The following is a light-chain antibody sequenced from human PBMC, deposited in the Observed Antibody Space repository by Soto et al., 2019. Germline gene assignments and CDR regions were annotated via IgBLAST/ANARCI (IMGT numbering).Light chain of an antibody. CDR3: TSYTADTTIM. Sequence: QSVLTQPASVSGSPGQSITISCSGTSSDIGAYNYVSWYQHQSGKAPKLLISEVSNRPSGISVRFSGSKSGNTASLTISGLQAEDEADYYCTSYTADTTIMFGGGTKVTVL. CDR1: SSDIGAYNY. CDR2: EVS. J-gene: IGLJ3*02. V-gene: IGLV2-14*01.